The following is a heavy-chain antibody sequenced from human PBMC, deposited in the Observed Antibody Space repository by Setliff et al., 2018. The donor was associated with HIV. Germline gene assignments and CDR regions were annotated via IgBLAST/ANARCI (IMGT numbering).Heavy chain of an antibody. Sequence: ASVKVSCKASGYTFTDYYVHWVRQAPGQGLEWMGWINPSSGGTNYAQTFQGRVTMTRDTSITTAYLDLTSLRSDDTAVYYCARDSDNFWSRYYAAFDYWGQGTLVTVSS. V-gene: IGHV1-2*02. CDR1: GYTFTDYY. J-gene: IGHJ4*02. CDR3: ARDSDNFWSRYYAAFDY. CDR2: INPSSGGT. D-gene: IGHD3-3*01.